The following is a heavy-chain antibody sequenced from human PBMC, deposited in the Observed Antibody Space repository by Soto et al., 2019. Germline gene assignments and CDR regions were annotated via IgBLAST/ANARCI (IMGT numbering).Heavy chain of an antibody. CDR2: INHSGST. Sequence: SETLSLTCAVYGGSFIGYYWSWILQPPGKGLEWIGEINHSGSTNYNPSLKSRVTISVDTSKNQFSLKLSSVTAADTAVYYCARDRVAVAGKGMIRNYYYYGMDVWGQGTTVT. CDR3: ARDRVAVAGKGMIRNYYYYGMDV. J-gene: IGHJ6*02. V-gene: IGHV4-34*01. CDR1: GGSFIGYY. D-gene: IGHD6-19*01.